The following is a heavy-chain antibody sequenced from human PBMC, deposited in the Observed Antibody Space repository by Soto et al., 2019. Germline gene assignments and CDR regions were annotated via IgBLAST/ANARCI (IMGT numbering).Heavy chain of an antibody. Sequence: QVQLVQSGAEVKKPGSSLKVSCKASGGTFSTYTVSWVRQAPGQGLEWMGGIIPIFRTANYAQKFQGRVTVTADESTSTAYMELSSLRSEDTAVYYCARRYCISTSCHYYGMDVWGQGTTVTVSS. J-gene: IGHJ6*02. CDR1: GGTFSTYT. CDR3: ARRYCISTSCHYYGMDV. CDR2: IIPIFRTA. V-gene: IGHV1-69*12. D-gene: IGHD2-2*01.